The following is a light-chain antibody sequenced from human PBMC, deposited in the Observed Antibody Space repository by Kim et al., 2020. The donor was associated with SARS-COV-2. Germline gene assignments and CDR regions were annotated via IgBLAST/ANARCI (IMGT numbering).Light chain of an antibody. CDR2: DAS. J-gene: IGKJ4*01. V-gene: IGKV3-11*01. CDR1: ESVSSS. CDR3: QQRSSWPLT. Sequence: PGERATLSCRASESVSSSVAWYQQKAGQAPKLLIYDASKRATGLPARFSGSGSGTDFTLTISGLEPDDFAVYYCQQRSSWPLTFGGGTKVDIK.